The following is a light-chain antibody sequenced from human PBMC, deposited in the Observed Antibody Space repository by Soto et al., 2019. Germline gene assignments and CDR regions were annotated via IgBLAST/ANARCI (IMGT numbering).Light chain of an antibody. CDR2: DAS. V-gene: IGKV3-15*01. J-gene: IGKJ4*01. Sequence: EIVMTQSPATLSVSPGEGATLSCRASQSVHSDLAWYQQKPGQAPRLLIYDASTRATGIPARFSGSGSGTDCPLTISSLQSEDFAVYYCQQYTNWPPLTFGGGTKVEI. CDR1: QSVHSD. CDR3: QQYTNWPPLT.